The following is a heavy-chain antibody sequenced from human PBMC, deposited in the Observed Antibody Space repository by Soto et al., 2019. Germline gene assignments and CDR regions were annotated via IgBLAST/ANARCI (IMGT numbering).Heavy chain of an antibody. Sequence: ASVKVSCKASGDTSSNYGVSWVRQAPGQGLEWMGGILPVFGTTTYARNFQGRITITADKSTSTVYMELTSLRSDDTATYYCARDPDEVVGTDYHYYGMDVWDQGDTVTVSS. J-gene: IGHJ6*02. CDR3: ARDPDEVVGTDYHYYGMDV. D-gene: IGHD1-26*01. CDR2: ILPVFGTT. V-gene: IGHV1-69*06. CDR1: GDTSSNYG.